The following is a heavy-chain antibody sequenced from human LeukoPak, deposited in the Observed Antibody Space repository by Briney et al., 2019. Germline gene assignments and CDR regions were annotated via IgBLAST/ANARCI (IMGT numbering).Heavy chain of an antibody. J-gene: IGHJ6*03. Sequence: GGSLRLSCAASGFTFSSYWMSWVRQAPGKGLEWVANIKQDGSEKYYVDSVKGRFTISRDNSKNTLYLQMNSLRAEDTAVYYCAKGVRSSSVDYYYMDVWGKGTTVTISS. V-gene: IGHV3-7*01. CDR3: AKGVRSSSVDYYYMDV. D-gene: IGHD6-13*01. CDR2: IKQDGSEK. CDR1: GFTFSSYW.